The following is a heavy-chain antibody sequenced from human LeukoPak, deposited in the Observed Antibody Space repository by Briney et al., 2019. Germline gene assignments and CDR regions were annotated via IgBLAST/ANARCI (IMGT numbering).Heavy chain of an antibody. CDR2: INHSGST. CDR1: GGSFSGYY. CDR3: ARGPYDFWSGYLPWFDP. Sequence: SETLSLTCAVYGGSFSGYYWSWIRQPPGKGLEWIGEINHSGSTNYNPSLKSRVTISVDTSKNQFSLNLSSVTAADTAVYYCARGPYDFWSGYLPWFDPWGQGTLVTVSS. J-gene: IGHJ5*02. D-gene: IGHD3-3*01. V-gene: IGHV4-34*01.